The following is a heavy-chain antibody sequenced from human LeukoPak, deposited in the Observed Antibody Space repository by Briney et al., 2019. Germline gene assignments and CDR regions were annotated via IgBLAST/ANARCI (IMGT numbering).Heavy chain of an antibody. J-gene: IGHJ6*01. D-gene: IGHD5-12*01. CDR2: IYYSGSS. V-gene: IGHV4-59*08. CDR3: ARHGSGYDPENRYYDYGMDV. Sequence: SETPSLTCTDPGGSISSYYWSWIPEHPGKGLEWIGHIYYSGSSSYNRSLKMRVTRSVDTSKNQFSLKLSAVTAADTSVYYCARHGSGYDPENRYYDYGMDVWGQGTTVTVSS. CDR1: GGSISSYY.